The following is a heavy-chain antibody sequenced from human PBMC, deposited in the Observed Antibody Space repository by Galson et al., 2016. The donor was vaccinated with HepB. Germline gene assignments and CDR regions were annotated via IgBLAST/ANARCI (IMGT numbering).Heavy chain of an antibody. CDR2: IKHDGREK. V-gene: IGHV3-7*01. CDR3: AVVTTTSSFDY. CDR1: GFSFSDQW. D-gene: IGHD4-23*01. J-gene: IGHJ4*02. Sequence: SLRLSCAASGFSFSDQWMSWVRQAPGKGLEWVANIKHDGREKHYVDSVKGRFTIFRDNAENSLYLQMNSLRAEDTAVYYCAVVTTTSSFDYWGQGTLVTVSS.